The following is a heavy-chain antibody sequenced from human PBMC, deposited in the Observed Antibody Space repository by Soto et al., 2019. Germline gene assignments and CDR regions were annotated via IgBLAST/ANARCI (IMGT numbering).Heavy chain of an antibody. D-gene: IGHD1-1*01. V-gene: IGHV4-4*07. CDR3: VRDGTKTLRDWFDP. J-gene: IGHJ5*02. Sequence: SLTCTVSGASISGFYWSWIRKSAGKGLEWIGRIYATETTDYNPSLKSRVMMSEDTSKKQFSLKLRSVTAADTAGYYCVRDGTKTLRDWFDPWGQGISVTVSS. CDR2: IYATETT. CDR1: GASISGFY.